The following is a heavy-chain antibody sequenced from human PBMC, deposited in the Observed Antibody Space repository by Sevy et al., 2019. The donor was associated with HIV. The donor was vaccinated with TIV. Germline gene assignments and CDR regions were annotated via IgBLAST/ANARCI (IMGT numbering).Heavy chain of an antibody. CDR1: GGSISSYY. V-gene: IGHV4-59*01. Sequence: LSLTCTVSGGSISSYYWSWIRQPPGKGLEWIGYIYYSGSTNYNPSLKSRVTISIDTSKNQFSLKLSSVTAADTAVYYCAKVGAGDFWSGSRGGWPNYWGQGTLVTVSS. J-gene: IGHJ4*02. CDR3: AKVGAGDFWSGSRGGWPNY. D-gene: IGHD3-3*01. CDR2: IYYSGST.